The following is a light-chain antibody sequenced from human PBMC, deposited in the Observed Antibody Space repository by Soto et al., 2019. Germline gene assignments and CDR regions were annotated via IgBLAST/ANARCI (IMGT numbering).Light chain of an antibody. J-gene: IGLJ3*02. CDR3: QSYDSSLRGV. CDR2: GNS. Sequence: QSVLTQPPSVSGAPGQRVTISCTGSSSNIGAGYDVHWYQQLPGTAPKLIIYGNSARPSGVPDRFSGSKSGTSASLAITGVQAEDEADYYCQSYDSSLRGVFGGGTKVTVL. CDR1: SSNIGAGYD. V-gene: IGLV1-40*01.